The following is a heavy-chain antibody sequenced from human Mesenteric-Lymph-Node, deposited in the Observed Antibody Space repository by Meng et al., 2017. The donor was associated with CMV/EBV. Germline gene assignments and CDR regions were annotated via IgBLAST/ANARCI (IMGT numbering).Heavy chain of an antibody. Sequence: GGSLRLSCAASGFTVSSNYMSWVRQAPGKGLEWVAVISYDGSNKYYADSVKGRFTISRDNSKNTLYLQMNSLRAEDTAVYYCARGVFGFGDGQDCWGQGTLVTVSS. CDR1: GFTVSSNY. V-gene: IGHV3-30-3*01. CDR3: ARGVFGFGDGQDC. D-gene: IGHD3-10*01. J-gene: IGHJ4*02. CDR2: ISYDGSNK.